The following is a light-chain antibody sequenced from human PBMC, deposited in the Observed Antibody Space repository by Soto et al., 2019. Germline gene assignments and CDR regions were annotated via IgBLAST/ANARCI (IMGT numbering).Light chain of an antibody. CDR2: EVS. V-gene: IGKV2D-29*01. CDR1: QSLLNSDGKTY. J-gene: IGKJ4*01. Sequence: DIVMTQTPLSLSVTPGEPASVSCKSRQSLLNSDGKTYLYWFLQRPGQPPQLLIYEVSNRFSGVPDRFSGSGSGTDFTLKISRVEAEDVGVYYCMQTIRFPLTFGGGTKVEIK. CDR3: MQTIRFPLT.